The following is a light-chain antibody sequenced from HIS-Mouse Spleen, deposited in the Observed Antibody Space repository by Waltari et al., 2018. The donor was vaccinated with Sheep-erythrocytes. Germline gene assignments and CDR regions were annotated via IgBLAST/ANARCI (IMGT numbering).Light chain of an antibody. V-gene: IGLV3-1*01. Sequence: SYELTQPPSVSVSPGQTASITCSGDKLGDKYACWYQQKPGQSPVLVIYQDSNRPSGIPGRFSGSNSGNTATLTISGTQAMDEADYYCQAWDSSPVVFGGGTKLTVL. CDR3: QAWDSSPVV. J-gene: IGLJ2*01. CDR1: KLGDKY. CDR2: QDS.